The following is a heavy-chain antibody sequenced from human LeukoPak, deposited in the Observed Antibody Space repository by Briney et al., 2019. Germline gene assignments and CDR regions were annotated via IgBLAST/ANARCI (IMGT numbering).Heavy chain of an antibody. D-gene: IGHD3-10*01. J-gene: IGHJ5*02. CDR3: ARGELLWFGELLGWFDP. V-gene: IGHV7-4-1*02. CDR1: GYTFTGYY. Sequence: ASVKVSCKASGYTFTGYYMHWVRQAPGQGLEWMGWINTNTGNPTYAQGFTGRFVFSLDTSVSTAYLQISSLKAEDTAVYYCARGELLWFGELLGWFDPWGQGTLVTVSS. CDR2: INTNTGNP.